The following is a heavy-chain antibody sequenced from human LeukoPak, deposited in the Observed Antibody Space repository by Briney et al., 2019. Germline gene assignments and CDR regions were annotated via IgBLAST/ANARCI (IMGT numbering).Heavy chain of an antibody. D-gene: IGHD3-16*01. V-gene: IGHV1-18*04. CDR2: ISGYNGNT. J-gene: IGHJ4*02. CDR1: GYTFTGYY. Sequence: ASVKVSCKASGYTFTGYYMHWVRQAPGQGLEWMGWISGYNGNTIYAQKVQGRVTMTTDTSTSTSYMDLRSLISDDTAIYYCARDHYGDPYYFDYWGQGTLVSVSS. CDR3: ARDHYGDPYYFDY.